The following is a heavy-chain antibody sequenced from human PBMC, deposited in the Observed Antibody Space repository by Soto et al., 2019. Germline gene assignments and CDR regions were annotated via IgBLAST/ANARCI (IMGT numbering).Heavy chain of an antibody. D-gene: IGHD6-13*01. CDR3: AVGIAAAGTVRAADAFDI. CDR2: ISAYNGNT. CDR1: GYTFTSYG. J-gene: IGHJ3*02. Sequence: GASVKVSCKASGYTFTSYGISWVRQAPGQGLEWMGWISAYNGNTNYAQKLQGRVTMTTDTSTSTAYMELRSLRSDDTAVYYCAVGIAAAGTVRAADAFDIWGQGTMVTVSS. V-gene: IGHV1-18*01.